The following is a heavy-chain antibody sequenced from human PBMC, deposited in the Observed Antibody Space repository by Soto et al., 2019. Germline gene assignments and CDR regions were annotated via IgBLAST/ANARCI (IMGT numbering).Heavy chain of an antibody. J-gene: IGHJ4*02. CDR3: ARARLVRYLAWLSRYYFDY. CDR1: GGSFSGYY. Sequence: QVQLQQWGAGLLKPSETLSLTCAVYGGSFSGYYWSWIRQPPGKGLEWIGEINHSGSTNYNPSLKRRVSLSVDTSKNQFSLRLSSVTAADTAVYYCARARLVRYLAWLSRYYFDYWGQGTLVTVSS. V-gene: IGHV4-34*01. CDR2: INHSGST. D-gene: IGHD3-9*01.